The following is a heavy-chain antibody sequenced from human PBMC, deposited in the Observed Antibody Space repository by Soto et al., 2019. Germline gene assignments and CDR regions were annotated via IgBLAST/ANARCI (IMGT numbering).Heavy chain of an antibody. CDR1: GGSISSYY. Sequence: QVQLQESGPGLVKPSETLSLTCTVSGGSISSYYWSWIRQPPGKGLEWIGYIYYSGSTNYNPSLKSRVTISVDTSKNQIALKLSSVTAADTAVYYCARQVTIRAAAGWYNWFDPWGQGTLVTVSS. CDR2: IYYSGST. V-gene: IGHV4-59*08. D-gene: IGHD6-13*01. CDR3: ARQVTIRAAAGWYNWFDP. J-gene: IGHJ5*02.